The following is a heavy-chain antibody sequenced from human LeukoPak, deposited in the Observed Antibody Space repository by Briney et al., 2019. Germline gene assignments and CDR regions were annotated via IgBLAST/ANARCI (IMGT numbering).Heavy chain of an antibody. CDR2: INPDSGGT. CDR1: GYTFIDYY. Sequence: AASVKVSCKASGYTFIDYYTHWVRQAPGQGLEWIGRINPDSGGTDYAQNFQGRVTATRDRSISTAYMELRSLRSDDTAVYYCARGADINCSGGSCYLWGNWGRGTLVTVSS. J-gene: IGHJ4*02. CDR3: ARGADINCSGGSCYLWGN. D-gene: IGHD2-15*01. V-gene: IGHV1-2*06.